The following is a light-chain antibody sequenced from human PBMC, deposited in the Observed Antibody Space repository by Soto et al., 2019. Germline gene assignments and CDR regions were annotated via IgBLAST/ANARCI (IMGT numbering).Light chain of an antibody. CDR1: SSDVGGYNF. Sequence: QSALTQPASVSGSPGQSVTISCTGTSSDVGGYNFVSWYQHHPGKAPKLIIYDVSNRPSGVSNRFSGSKSGNTASLTISGLQAEDEADYYCTSYTSSFTYVFGPGTKLTVL. CDR2: DVS. CDR3: TSYTSSFTYV. V-gene: IGLV2-14*03. J-gene: IGLJ1*01.